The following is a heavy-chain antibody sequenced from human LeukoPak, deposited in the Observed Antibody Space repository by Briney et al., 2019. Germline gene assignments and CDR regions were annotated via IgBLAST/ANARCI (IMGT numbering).Heavy chain of an antibody. D-gene: IGHD3-22*01. CDR1: GYTFTGYY. Sequence: ASVKVSCKASGYTFTGYYMHWVRQAPGQGLEWMGWINPNSGGTNYAQKFQGWVTMTRDTSISTAYMELSRLRSDDTAVYYCARGGDYLYYYDSSGYLIHFDYWGQGTLVTVSS. CDR2: INPNSGGT. CDR3: ARGGDYLYYYDSSGYLIHFDY. V-gene: IGHV1-2*04. J-gene: IGHJ4*02.